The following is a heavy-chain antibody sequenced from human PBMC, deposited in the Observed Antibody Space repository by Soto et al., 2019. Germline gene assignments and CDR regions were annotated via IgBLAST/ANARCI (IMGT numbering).Heavy chain of an antibody. Sequence: ASVKVSCKASGYTFTSYGISWVRQAPGQGLEWMGWISAYNGNTNYAQKLQGRVTMTTDTSTSTAYMELRSLRSDDTAVYYCARGESYYDFWSFSVDPVYYYGMDVWGQGTTVTVFS. CDR3: ARGESYYDFWSFSVDPVYYYGMDV. D-gene: IGHD3-3*01. J-gene: IGHJ6*02. CDR2: ISAYNGNT. CDR1: GYTFTSYG. V-gene: IGHV1-18*01.